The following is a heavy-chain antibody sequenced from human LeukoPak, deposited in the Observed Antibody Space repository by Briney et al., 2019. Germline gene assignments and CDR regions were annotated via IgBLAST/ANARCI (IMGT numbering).Heavy chain of an antibody. CDR3: ARAAYSSTWYSRYFDL. Sequence: GGSLRLSCAASGFTFRSYDMRWVRQASGKGLEWVSGIGTAGEIYYPGSVKGRFTISRENAKNSLYLQMNSLRAGDTAVYYCARAAYSSTWYSRYFDLWGRGTLVTVSS. J-gene: IGHJ2*01. CDR1: GFTFRSYD. V-gene: IGHV3-13*01. CDR2: IGTAGEI. D-gene: IGHD6-13*01.